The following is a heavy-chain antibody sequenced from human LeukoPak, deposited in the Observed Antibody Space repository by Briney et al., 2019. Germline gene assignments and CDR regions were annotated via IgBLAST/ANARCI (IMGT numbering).Heavy chain of an antibody. Sequence: GGSLRLSCAASGFTFSSYGMHWVRQAPGKGLEWVAFIRYDGSNKYYADSVKGRFTISRDNSKNTLYLQMNSLRAEDTAVYYCAKTPTGQLPVYFDYRGQGTLGTVS. J-gene: IGHJ4*02. D-gene: IGHD2-2*01. V-gene: IGHV3-30*02. CDR1: GFTFSSYG. CDR2: IRYDGSNK. CDR3: AKTPTGQLPVYFDY.